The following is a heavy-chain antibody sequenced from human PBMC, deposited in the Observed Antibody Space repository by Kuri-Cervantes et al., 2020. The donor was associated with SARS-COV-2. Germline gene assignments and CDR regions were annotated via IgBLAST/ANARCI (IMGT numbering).Heavy chain of an antibody. CDR2: IYYSGST. J-gene: IGHJ4*02. CDR1: GGSISSYY. Sequence: SETLSLTCTVSGGSISSYYWSWIRQPPGKGLEWIGYIYYSGSTNYNPSLKSRVTISVDTSKNQFSLKLSSVTAADTAVYYRARVGDVQIDYWGQGTLVTVSS. D-gene: IGHD3-16*01. CDR3: ARVGDVQIDY. V-gene: IGHV4-59*01.